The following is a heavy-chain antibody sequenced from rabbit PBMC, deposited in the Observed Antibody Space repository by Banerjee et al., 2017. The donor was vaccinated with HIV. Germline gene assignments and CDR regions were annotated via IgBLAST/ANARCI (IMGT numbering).Heavy chain of an antibody. CDR2: IDPDFNTT. Sequence: QEQLVESGGGLVQPGGSLKLSCGASGFDFSSYGVGWVRQAPGKGLEWIGYIDPDFNTTYYARWVNGRFTISSHNAQNTLYLQLNSLTVADTATYFCARPRYYTYGYAGYATDAFDPWGQGTLVTVS. CDR3: ARPRYYTYGYAGYATDAFDP. D-gene: IGHD6-1*01. V-gene: IGHV1S47*01. CDR1: GFDFSSYG. J-gene: IGHJ2*01.